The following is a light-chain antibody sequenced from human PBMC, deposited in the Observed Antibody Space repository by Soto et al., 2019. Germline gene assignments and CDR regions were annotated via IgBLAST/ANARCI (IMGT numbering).Light chain of an antibody. CDR3: EPWDTNTWV. V-gene: IGLV4-60*02. J-gene: IGLJ3*02. CDR1: SGRSNYI. CDR2: LERSGSY. Sequence: QSVLTQSSSGCASLGSWGKLTCTLSSGRSNYIISWHQQQPGRAPRYLLKLERSGSYNKGSGVPDRLSGSSSGADRYLTISNLQYEDDADHYCEPWDTNTWVFCAGTTLPVL.